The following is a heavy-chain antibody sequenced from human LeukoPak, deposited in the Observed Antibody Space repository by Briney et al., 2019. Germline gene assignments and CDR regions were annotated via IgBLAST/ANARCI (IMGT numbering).Heavy chain of an antibody. V-gene: IGHV1-69*04. Sequence: GASVKLSCKASAYTFTSYYLLWVRQAPGQGLEWMGRIIPILGIANNAQKFHGRVTITADKSTSTAYIELSRLRSEGTAVYCCARDLCSSTSCLRYNWFDPWGQGTLVTVSS. CDR1: AYTFTSYY. CDR2: IIPILGIA. D-gene: IGHD2-2*01. J-gene: IGHJ5*02. CDR3: ARDLCSSTSCLRYNWFDP.